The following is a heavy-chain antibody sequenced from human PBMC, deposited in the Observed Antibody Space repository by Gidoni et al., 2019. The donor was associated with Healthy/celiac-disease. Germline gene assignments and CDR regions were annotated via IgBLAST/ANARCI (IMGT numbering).Heavy chain of an antibody. J-gene: IGHJ3*02. CDR1: GGSISRGGYY. CDR3: ARDRLGSEGSVMIAFDI. CDR2: IYYSGST. D-gene: IGHD3-16*01. V-gene: IGHV4-31*03. Sequence: QVQLQESGPGLVKPSQTLSLTCTVSGGSISRGGYYWTWIRQHPGKGLEWIGYIYYSGSTYYNPSLKSRVTISVDTSKNQFSLKLSSVTAADTAVYYCARDRLGSEGSVMIAFDIWGQGTMVTVSS.